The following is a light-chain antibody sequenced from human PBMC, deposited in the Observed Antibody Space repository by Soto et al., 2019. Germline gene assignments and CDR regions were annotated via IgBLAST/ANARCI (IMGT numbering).Light chain of an antibody. CDR3: SSYTNSSPYV. J-gene: IGLJ1*01. CDR2: EVS. V-gene: IGLV2-14*01. Sequence: QSALTQPASVSGSPGQSITISCTGTTSDVGGYNYVSWYQQHPGKAPKLMIYEVSNRPSGVSNRFSGSKSGNTASLTISGLQAEDEADYYCSSYTNSSPYVFGTGTTLTVL. CDR1: TSDVGGYNY.